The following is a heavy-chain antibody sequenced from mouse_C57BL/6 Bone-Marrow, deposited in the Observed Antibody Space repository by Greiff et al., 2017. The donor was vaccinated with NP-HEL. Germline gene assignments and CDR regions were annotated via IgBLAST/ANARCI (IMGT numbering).Heavy chain of an antibody. D-gene: IGHD3-3*01. V-gene: IGHV5-9-1*02. J-gene: IGHJ3*01. Sequence: EVKLVESGEGLVKPGGSLKLSCAASGFTFSSYAMSWVRQTPEKRLEWVAYISSGGDYIYYADTVKGRFTISRDNARNTLYLQMSSLKSEDTAMYYCTRDPGDGAWFAYWGQGTLVTVSA. CDR2: ISSGGDYI. CDR1: GFTFSSYA. CDR3: TRDPGDGAWFAY.